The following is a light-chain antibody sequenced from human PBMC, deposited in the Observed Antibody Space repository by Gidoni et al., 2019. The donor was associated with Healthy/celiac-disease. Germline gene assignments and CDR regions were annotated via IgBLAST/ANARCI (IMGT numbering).Light chain of an antibody. Sequence: QSALTQPASVSGSPGQSITISCTGTSSDVGGYNYVSWYQQHPGKAPKLMTHDVSNRPSGVSNRFSGSKSGNTASLTISGLQAEDEADYYCRSYTSSSTWVFGGGTKLTVX. CDR1: SSDVGGYNY. CDR3: RSYTSSSTWV. J-gene: IGLJ3*02. V-gene: IGLV2-14*01. CDR2: DVS.